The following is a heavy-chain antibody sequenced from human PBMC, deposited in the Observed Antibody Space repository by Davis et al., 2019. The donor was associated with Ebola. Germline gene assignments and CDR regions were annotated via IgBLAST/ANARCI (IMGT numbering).Heavy chain of an antibody. CDR3: ARGGMTTVTPFDY. CDR1: GYTFTSYN. Sequence: ASVKVSCKASGYTFTSYNINWVRQAPGQGLEWMGWISVDKGNTRYTQNLQGRVTMTTDTSTSTAYMELRSLRSDDTAVYYCARGGMTTVTPFDYWGQGTLVTASS. J-gene: IGHJ4*02. D-gene: IGHD4-17*01. V-gene: IGHV1-18*04. CDR2: ISVDKGNT.